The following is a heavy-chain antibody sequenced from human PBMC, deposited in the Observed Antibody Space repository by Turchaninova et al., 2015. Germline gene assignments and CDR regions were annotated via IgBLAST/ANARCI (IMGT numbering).Heavy chain of an antibody. V-gene: IGHV3-9*01. D-gene: IGHD3-10*01. Sequence: GESGGDLVQPGRSLRLSCAASGFTFDDFAIHWVRQAPGKGLEWVSGISWNSNNIVYADSVRGRFTISRDNAKNSLYLPMSSLRTEDTALYYCARKSIPRGSGTSIYWNFDLWGRGTLVTVSS. J-gene: IGHJ2*01. CDR2: ISWNSNNI. CDR1: GFTFDDFA. CDR3: ARKSIPRGSGTSIYWNFDL.